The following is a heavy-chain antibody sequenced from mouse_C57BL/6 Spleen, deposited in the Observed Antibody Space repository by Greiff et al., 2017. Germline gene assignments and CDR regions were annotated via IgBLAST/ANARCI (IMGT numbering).Heavy chain of an antibody. V-gene: IGHV1-59*01. J-gene: IGHJ2*01. CDR2: IDPSDSYT. CDR3: ATLYYDGLY. D-gene: IGHD1-1*02. Sequence: QVQLQQPGAELVRPGTSVKLSCKASGYTFTSYWMHWVKQRPGQGLEWIGVIDPSDSYTNYNQKFKGKATLTVATSSSKAYMQLSSLTSEDSAVYYCATLYYDGLYWGQGTTLTVSS. CDR1: GYTFTSYW.